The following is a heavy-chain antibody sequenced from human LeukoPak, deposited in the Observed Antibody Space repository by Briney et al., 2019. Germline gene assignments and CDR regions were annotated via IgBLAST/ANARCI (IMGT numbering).Heavy chain of an antibody. D-gene: IGHD3-22*01. CDR1: GYTFTDYY. V-gene: IGHV1-2*02. CDR2: INPNSGGT. J-gene: IGHJ4*02. CDR3: ATGLYYYDSSGYDHFDC. Sequence: ASVTVSCKASGYTFTDYYMHWVRQAPGQGLEWMGWINPNSGGTNYAQKFQGRVTMARDTSISTAYMELSRLRSDDTALYYCATGLYYYDSSGYDHFDCWGQGTLVTVSS.